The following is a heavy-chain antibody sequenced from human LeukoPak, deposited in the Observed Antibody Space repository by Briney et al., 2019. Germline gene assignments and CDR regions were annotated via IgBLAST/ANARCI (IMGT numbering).Heavy chain of an antibody. CDR2: ISWNSGSI. D-gene: IGHD6-6*01. Sequence: GGSLRLSCAASGFTFDDYAMHWVRQAPGKGLEWVSGISWNSGSIGYADSVKGRFTISRDNAENSLYLQMNSLRAEDTALYYCAKGQYSSSSFDYWGQGTLVTVSS. CDR1: GFTFDDYA. CDR3: AKGQYSSSSFDY. V-gene: IGHV3-9*01. J-gene: IGHJ4*02.